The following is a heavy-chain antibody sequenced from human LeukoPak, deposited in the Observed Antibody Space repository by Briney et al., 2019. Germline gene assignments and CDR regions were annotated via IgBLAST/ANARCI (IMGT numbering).Heavy chain of an antibody. Sequence: ASVKVSCKASGYIFTSYGISWVRQAPGQGLEWMGWISAYNGNTNYAQKLQGRVTMTTDTSTSIAYMELRSLRSEDTAVYYCARDPPRVVVPAAMIDYWGQGTLVTVSS. CDR3: ARDPPRVVVPAAMIDY. V-gene: IGHV1-18*04. J-gene: IGHJ4*02. D-gene: IGHD2-2*01. CDR1: GYIFTSYG. CDR2: ISAYNGNT.